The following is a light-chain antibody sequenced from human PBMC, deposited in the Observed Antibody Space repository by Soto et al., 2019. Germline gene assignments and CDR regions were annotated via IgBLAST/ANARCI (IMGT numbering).Light chain of an antibody. CDR2: EVS. J-gene: IGLJ2*01. Sequence: QSALTQPASVSGSPGQSITISCTGTSSDVGGYNYVSWYRQYPGKAPKLIIYEVSNRPSWVSNRLSGSKSGNTASLTISGLQAEDEAHYYCSSYTRISSVVFGGGTKLPVL. CDR1: SSDVGGYNY. V-gene: IGLV2-14*01. CDR3: SSYTRISSVV.